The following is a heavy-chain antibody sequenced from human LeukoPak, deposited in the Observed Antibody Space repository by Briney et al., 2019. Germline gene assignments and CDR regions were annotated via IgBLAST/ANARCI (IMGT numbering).Heavy chain of an antibody. Sequence: GGSLRLSCAASGFTFDDYAMHWVRQAPGKGLEWVSGISWNSGSIGYADSGKGRFTISRDNAKNSLYLQMNSLRAEDMALYYCAKSRSLRGIAVAGNLNYFDYWGQGTLVTVSS. CDR1: GFTFDDYA. D-gene: IGHD6-19*01. CDR3: AKSRSLRGIAVAGNLNYFDY. J-gene: IGHJ4*02. V-gene: IGHV3-9*03. CDR2: ISWNSGSI.